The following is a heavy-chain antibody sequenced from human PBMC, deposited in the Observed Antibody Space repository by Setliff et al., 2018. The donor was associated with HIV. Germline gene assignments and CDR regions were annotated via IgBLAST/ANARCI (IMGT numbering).Heavy chain of an antibody. CDR2: INPRSGVT. V-gene: IGHV1-2*02. Sequence: ASVKVSCKSSGYTFSDHYIHWVRQAPGQGLQWMGWINPRSGVTKYAQKFQGRFIMTTDTTINTVYMELERLTSDDTALYYCARDSGTNDHFLSPYYGALDFWGLGTLVTVSS. J-gene: IGHJ4*02. D-gene: IGHD3-3*02. CDR3: ARDSGTNDHFLSPYYGALDF. CDR1: GYTFSDHY.